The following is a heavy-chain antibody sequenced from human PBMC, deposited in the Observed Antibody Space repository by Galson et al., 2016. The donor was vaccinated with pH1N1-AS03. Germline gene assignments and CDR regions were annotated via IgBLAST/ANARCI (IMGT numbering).Heavy chain of an antibody. CDR1: GFALTSPGVC. CDR3: ARVWGAAAGYFDY. Sequence: TLTCSFSGFALTSPGVCVTWVRQSPGKAPEWLATIDSDDDKYYTTSLKTRLTISKDTSKNQVVLTMTNMDPVDTATYYCARVWGAAAGYFDYWGPGKLVVVSS. V-gene: IGHV2-70*20. J-gene: IGHJ4*02. CDR2: IDSDDDK. D-gene: IGHD6-13*01.